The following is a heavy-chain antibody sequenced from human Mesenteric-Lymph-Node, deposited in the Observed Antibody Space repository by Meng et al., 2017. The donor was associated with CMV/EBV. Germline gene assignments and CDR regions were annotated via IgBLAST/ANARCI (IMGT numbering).Heavy chain of an antibody. V-gene: IGHV3-7*01. D-gene: IGHD2-2*01. J-gene: IGHJ3*02. CDR1: GFTFSEYQ. CDR2: IHQDGSEN. CDR3: ARNYPRNCKSISCPGAFDI. Sequence: GGSLRLSCEASGFTFSEYQMSWVRQAPGKGLEWVANIHQDGSENYYVDSVKGRFTISRDNAKNSLFLQMNTLRAEDTAVYYCARNYPRNCKSISCPGAFDIWGQGKKVTVSS.